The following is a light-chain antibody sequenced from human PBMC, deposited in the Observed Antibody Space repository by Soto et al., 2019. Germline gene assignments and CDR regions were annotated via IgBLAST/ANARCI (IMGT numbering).Light chain of an antibody. CDR3: ISYTSSSTWV. Sequence: QSALTQPASVSGSPGQSITLSCTGTSSDVGGYNYVSWYQQHPGKVPKLMIYDVSDRPSGVSNRFSGSKSGNTASLTISGLQAEDEADYYCISYTSSSTWVFGGGTKLTVL. CDR2: DVS. V-gene: IGLV2-14*01. J-gene: IGLJ3*02. CDR1: SSDVGGYNY.